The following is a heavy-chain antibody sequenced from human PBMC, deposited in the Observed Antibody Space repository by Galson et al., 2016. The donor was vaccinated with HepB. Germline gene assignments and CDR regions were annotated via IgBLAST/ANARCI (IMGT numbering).Heavy chain of an antibody. CDR1: GFTFSNYA. CDR2: ISGSGGSP. CDR3: AKDTRGGFYSRWFDP. Sequence: SLRLSCAASGFTFSNYAMSWVRQAPGKGLEWVSAISGSGGSPYYADSVKGRFTISRDNSKNTLYLQMNSLRVEDTALYYCAKDTRGGFYSRWFDPWGQGTVVTVSS. J-gene: IGHJ5*02. V-gene: IGHV3-23*01. D-gene: IGHD3-3*01.